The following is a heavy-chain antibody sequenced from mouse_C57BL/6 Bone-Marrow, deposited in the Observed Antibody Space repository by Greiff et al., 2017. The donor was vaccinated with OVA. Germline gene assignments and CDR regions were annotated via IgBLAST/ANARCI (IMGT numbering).Heavy chain of an antibody. V-gene: IGHV1-39*01. CDR1: GYSFTDYN. J-gene: IGHJ3*01. CDR3: AREDLLLPFAY. CDR2: INPNYGTT. D-gene: IGHD2-12*01. Sequence: LQESGPELVKPGASVKISCKASGYSFTDYNMNWVKQSNGKSLEWIGVINPNYGTTSYNQKFKGKATLTVDQSSSTAYMLLNSLTSASSAVYSCAREDLLLPFAYWGQGTLVTVSA.